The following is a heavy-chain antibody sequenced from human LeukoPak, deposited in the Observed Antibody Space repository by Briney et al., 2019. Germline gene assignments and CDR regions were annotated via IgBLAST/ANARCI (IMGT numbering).Heavy chain of an antibody. CDR2: ISGSTKII. CDR3: ATVWLTAPYFDY. Sequence: GGSLRLSCAASEFTFSDYYMSWIRQAPGKGLEWVSYISGSTKIIYYADSVKGRFTISRDNANNSLFLQMNSLRTEDTAVYYCATVWLTAPYFDYWGQGTLVTVSP. D-gene: IGHD6-19*01. V-gene: IGHV3-11*04. CDR1: EFTFSDYY. J-gene: IGHJ4*02.